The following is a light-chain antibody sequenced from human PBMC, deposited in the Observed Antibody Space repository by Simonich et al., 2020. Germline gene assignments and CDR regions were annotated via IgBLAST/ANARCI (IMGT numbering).Light chain of an antibody. V-gene: IGLV2-14*01. Sequence: QSALTQPRSVSGSPGQSVTISCTGTSSDVGGYNYVSWYQQHPGKAPKLMIYDVSKRTSGVSNRFSGSKDGNTASLTISGLQAEDEADYYCSSYTSSSSVVFGGGTKLTVL. CDR2: DVS. CDR3: SSYTSSSSVV. J-gene: IGLJ2*01. CDR1: SSDVGGYNY.